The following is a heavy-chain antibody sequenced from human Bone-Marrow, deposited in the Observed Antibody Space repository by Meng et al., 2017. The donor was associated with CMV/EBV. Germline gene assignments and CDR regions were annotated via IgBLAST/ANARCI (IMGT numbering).Heavy chain of an antibody. D-gene: IGHD1-26*01. CDR2: ISYDGSNK. CDR1: GFTFSSYA. V-gene: IGHV3-30-3*01. J-gene: IGHJ4*02. CDR3: ARDPSVLDQWVDY. Sequence: GESLKISCAASGFTFSSYAMHWVRQAPGKGLEWVAVISYDGSNKYYADSVKGRFTISRDNSKNTLYLQMNSLRAEDTAVYYCARDPSVLDQWVDYWGQGTLVTFSS.